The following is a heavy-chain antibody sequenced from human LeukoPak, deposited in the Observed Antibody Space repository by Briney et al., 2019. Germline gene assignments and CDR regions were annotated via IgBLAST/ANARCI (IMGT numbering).Heavy chain of an antibody. CDR2: ISAYNGNT. D-gene: IGHD1-26*01. CDR3: ARGLWELRSPDY. J-gene: IGHJ4*02. CDR1: GYTFTSYG. V-gene: IGHV1-18*01. Sequence: ASVKVSCKASGYTFTSYGISWVRQAPGQGLEWMGWISAYNGNTNYAQKLQGRVTMTRNTSISTAYMELSSLRSEDTAVYYCARGLWELRSPDYWGQGTLVTVSS.